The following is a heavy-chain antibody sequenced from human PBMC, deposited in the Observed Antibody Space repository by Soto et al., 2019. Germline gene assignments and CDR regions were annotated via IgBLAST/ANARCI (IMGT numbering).Heavy chain of an antibody. V-gene: IGHV4-30-4*01. D-gene: IGHD2-21*01. CDR2: IYYSGST. CDR3: ARVGHINWFDP. J-gene: IGHJ5*02. CDR1: GGSISSGDYY. Sequence: SETLPLTCSVSGGSISSGDYYWSWIRQPPGKGLEWIGYIYYSGSTYYNPSLKSRVTISVDTSKNQFSLKLSSVTAADTAVYYCARVGHINWFDPWGQGTLVTVSS.